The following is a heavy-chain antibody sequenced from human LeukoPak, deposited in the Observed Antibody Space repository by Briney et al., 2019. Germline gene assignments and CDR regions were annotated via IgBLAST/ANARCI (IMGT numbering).Heavy chain of an antibody. D-gene: IGHD5-24*01. CDR3: ARAADGYNPYFDY. Sequence: PGGSLRLSCAASGFTFSSYAMHWVRQAPGKGLEWVAVISYDGSNKYYADSMKGRFTISRDNSKNTLYLQMNSLRAEDTAVYYCARAADGYNPYFDYWGQGTLVTVSS. J-gene: IGHJ4*02. CDR1: GFTFSSYA. CDR2: ISYDGSNK. V-gene: IGHV3-30-3*01.